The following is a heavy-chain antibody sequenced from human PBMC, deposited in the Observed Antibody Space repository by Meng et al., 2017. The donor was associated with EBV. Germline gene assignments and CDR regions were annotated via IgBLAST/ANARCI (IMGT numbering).Heavy chain of an antibody. Sequence: VQVERAGAEVKRPGSSVKISCKTSGGPVRSDAVSWVRQGPGQGLEWLGGLIPMSGAPHYAQKFQDRVTITADEYTRTHYMELSSLRSDDTAMYYCASESGRGFTPDFWGQGTLVTVSS. V-gene: IGHV1-69*01. CDR2: LIPMSGAP. J-gene: IGHJ4*02. D-gene: IGHD3-10*01. CDR1: GGPVRSDA. CDR3: ASESGRGFTPDF.